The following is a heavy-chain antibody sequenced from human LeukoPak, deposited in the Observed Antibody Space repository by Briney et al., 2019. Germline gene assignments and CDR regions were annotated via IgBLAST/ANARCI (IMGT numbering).Heavy chain of an antibody. CDR1: GFTFSSYA. Sequence: PGGSLRLSCAASGFTFSSYAMSWVPQAPGKGLEWVSAISGSGGSTYYADSVKGRFTISRDNSKNTLYLQMNSLRAEDTAVYYCAKDYKSGYVPGAFDIWGQGTMVTVSS. D-gene: IGHD5-12*01. J-gene: IGHJ3*02. CDR2: ISGSGGST. CDR3: AKDYKSGYVPGAFDI. V-gene: IGHV3-23*01.